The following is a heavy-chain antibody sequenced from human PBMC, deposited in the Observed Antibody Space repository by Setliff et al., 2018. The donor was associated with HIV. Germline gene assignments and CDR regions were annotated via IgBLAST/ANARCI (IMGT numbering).Heavy chain of an antibody. CDR2: IIPIFGTA. J-gene: IGHJ6*03. CDR3: ARESRKYYDSWSSYYRGVDYYYYMDV. Sequence: SVKVSCKASGGTFSRYAINWVRQVPGQGLEWMGGIIPIFGTANYAQKFQGRLTITADASTRTAYMELSSLRSEDTAVYYCARESRKYYDSWSSYYRGVDYYYYMDVWGKGTTVTVSS. V-gene: IGHV1-69*13. D-gene: IGHD3-3*01. CDR1: GGTFSRYA.